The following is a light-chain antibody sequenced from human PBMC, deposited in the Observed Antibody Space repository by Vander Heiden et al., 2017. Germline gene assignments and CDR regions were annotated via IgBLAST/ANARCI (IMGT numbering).Light chain of an antibody. J-gene: IGLJ3*02. CDR3: ETWDSNTHEV. V-gene: IGLV4-60*03. Sequence: QPVLTQSSSASASLGSSVKLTCTLSSGHSSYIIAWHQQQPGKAPRYLMKLEGSGSYNKGSGVPDRFSGSSSGADRYLTISKLQSEDEADYYCETWDSNTHEVFGGGTKLTVL. CDR2: LEGSGSY. CDR1: SGHSSYI.